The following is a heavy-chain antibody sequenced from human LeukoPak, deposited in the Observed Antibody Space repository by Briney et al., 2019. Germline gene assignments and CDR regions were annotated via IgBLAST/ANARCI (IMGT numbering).Heavy chain of an antibody. CDR2: IYYSGST. CDR1: GGSISSSSYY. V-gene: IGHV4-39*07. CDR3: ARERDS. D-gene: IGHD3-3*01. Sequence: PSETLSLTCSVSGGSISSSSYYWGWIRRPPGKGLEWIGSIYYSGSTYYNPSLKSRVTISVDTSKNQFSLKLSSVTAADTAVYYCARERDSWGQGTLVTVSS. J-gene: IGHJ5*02.